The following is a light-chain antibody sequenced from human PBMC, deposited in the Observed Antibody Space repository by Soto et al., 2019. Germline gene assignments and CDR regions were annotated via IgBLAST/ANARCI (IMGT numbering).Light chain of an antibody. CDR1: SSDVGAFNY. J-gene: IGLJ2*01. Sequence: QSALTQPASVSGSPGRSVTISCTGSSSDVGAFNYVSWYQHLPGRAPKLIIYDVTNRPSGISYRFSASKSGRTASLAISGLQGEDEADYYCSSYSSSATHVVFGGGTKVTVL. V-gene: IGLV2-14*03. CDR3: SSYSSSATHVV. CDR2: DVT.